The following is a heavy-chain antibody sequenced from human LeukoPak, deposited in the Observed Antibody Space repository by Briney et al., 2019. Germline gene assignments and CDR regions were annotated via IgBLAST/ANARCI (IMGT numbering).Heavy chain of an antibody. CDR1: GYTFTDYY. CDR2: INPKTGGT. Sequence: GASVKVSCKASGYTFTDYYIHWLRQAPGQGLQWMGWINPKTGGTKYERKFQGRVTLTRDTSIRTAYMELSRLTSDDTAVYYCARDDLLLWWGSGNLFDYWGQGTLVTVSS. J-gene: IGHJ4*02. CDR3: ARDDLLLWWGSGNLFDY. D-gene: IGHD3-10*01. V-gene: IGHV1-2*02.